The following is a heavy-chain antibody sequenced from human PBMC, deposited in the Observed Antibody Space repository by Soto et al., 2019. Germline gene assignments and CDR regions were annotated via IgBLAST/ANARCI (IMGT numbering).Heavy chain of an antibody. D-gene: IGHD7-27*01. CDR1: GFIFSTYA. CDR2: ISGSGGST. V-gene: IGHV3-23*01. CDR3: AKGLLGYYFFGMDV. Sequence: GGSLRLSCAASGFIFSTYAMSWVRQGPGKGLEWVSAISGSGGSTYHADSVKGRFTISRDNSKNTLYLQMNSLRAEDTAVYYCAKGLLGYYFFGMDVWGQGTTVTVS. J-gene: IGHJ6*02.